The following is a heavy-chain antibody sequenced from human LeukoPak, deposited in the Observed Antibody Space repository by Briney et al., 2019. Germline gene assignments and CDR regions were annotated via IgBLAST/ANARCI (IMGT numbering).Heavy chain of an antibody. D-gene: IGHD6-6*01. Sequence: GASVKVSCKASGYTFTGYYMHWLRQAPGQGLEWMGWINPNSGGTNYAQKFQGRVTMTRDTSISTAYMELSRLRSDDTAVYYCARAPGGIAARNIEDYWGQGTLVTVSS. J-gene: IGHJ4*02. V-gene: IGHV1-2*02. CDR2: INPNSGGT. CDR1: GYTFTGYY. CDR3: ARAPGGIAARNIEDY.